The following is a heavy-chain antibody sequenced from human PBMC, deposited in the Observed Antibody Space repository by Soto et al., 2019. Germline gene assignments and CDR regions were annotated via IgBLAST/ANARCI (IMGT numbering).Heavy chain of an antibody. CDR1: GYSFTGNS. CDR3: ATRRGYYYGMDV. V-gene: IGHV1-69*13. J-gene: IGHJ6*02. Sequence: GASVKVSCKASGYSFTGNSMHWVRQAPGQGLEWMGGIIPIFGTANYAQKFQGRVTITADESTSTAYMELSSLRSEDTAVYYCATRRGYYYGMDVWGQGTTVTVSS. CDR2: IIPIFGTA. D-gene: IGHD3-10*01.